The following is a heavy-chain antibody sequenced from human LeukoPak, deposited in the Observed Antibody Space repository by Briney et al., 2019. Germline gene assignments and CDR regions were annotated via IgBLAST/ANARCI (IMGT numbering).Heavy chain of an antibody. CDR3: AKGTTVTTLAEWEC. CDR2: ISVYTGKT. V-gene: IGHV1-18*01. Sequence: ASVKVSCKASGYTFTNYGISWVRQAPGQGLEWMGWISVYTGKTYYAQKFQARVTMTTDTSTTTAYMELRSLRSDDTAVYYCAKGTTVTTLAEWECWGQGTLVTVSS. J-gene: IGHJ4*02. D-gene: IGHD4-17*01. CDR1: GYTFTNYG.